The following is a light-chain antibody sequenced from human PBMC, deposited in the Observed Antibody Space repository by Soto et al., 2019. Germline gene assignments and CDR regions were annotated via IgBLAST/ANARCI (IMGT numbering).Light chain of an antibody. J-gene: IGLJ2*01. Sequence: QLVLTQSPSASASLGASVKLTCTLSSGHSSYAIAWHQQQPEKGPRYLMKINSDGRHFKGDGIPDRFSGSSSGAERYLTISSLQSEDEADYYCQAWGTGIQVFGGGTKVTVL. CDR2: INSDGRH. CDR3: QAWGTGIQV. CDR1: SGHSSYA. V-gene: IGLV4-69*01.